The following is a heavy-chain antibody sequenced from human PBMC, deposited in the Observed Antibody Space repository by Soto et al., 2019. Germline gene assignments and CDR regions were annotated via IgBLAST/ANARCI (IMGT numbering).Heavy chain of an antibody. D-gene: IGHD6-13*01. V-gene: IGHV4-59*01. CDR2: IYYTGST. CDR3: ARQQLAAPMDYFDY. J-gene: IGHJ4*02. CDR1: GGSISGYF. Sequence: PSETLSLTCTVSGGSISGYFWSWIRQPPGEGLEWIGYIYYTGSTYYNPSLKSRVTISLDTSRNQFSLKLTSVTAADTAVYYCARQQLAAPMDYFDYWGQGTLVTVSS.